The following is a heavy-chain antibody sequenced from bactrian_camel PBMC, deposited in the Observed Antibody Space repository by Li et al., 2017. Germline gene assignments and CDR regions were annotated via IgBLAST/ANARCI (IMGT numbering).Heavy chain of an antibody. D-gene: IGHD3*01. Sequence: VQLVESGGGLVQPGGSLRLSCVASGVAVSRGSMTWVRQAPGKGLEWVSGIRGSGGLAHYADSVSGRFTISRDNAKNTVYLQMNSLDMKDCAAQGRSKSCEQGTQVTVS. J-gene: IGHJ4*01. CDR1: GVAVSRGS. CDR2: IRGSGGLA. V-gene: IGHV3S40*01.